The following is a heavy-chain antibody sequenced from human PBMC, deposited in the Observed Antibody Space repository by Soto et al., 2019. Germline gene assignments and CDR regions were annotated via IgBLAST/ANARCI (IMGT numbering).Heavy chain of an antibody. V-gene: IGHV4-61*01. D-gene: IGHD6-6*01. CDR2: IYYSGST. CDR3: ARDDIAARRGTSYYYGMDV. J-gene: IGHJ6*02. Sequence: QVQLQESGPGLVKPSETLSLTCTVSGGSVSSGSYYWSWIRQPPGKGLEWIGYIYYSGSTNYNPSLKSRVTISVDTSKNQFSLKLSSVTAADTAVYYCARDDIAARRGTSYYYGMDVWGQGTTVTVSS. CDR1: GGSVSSGSYY.